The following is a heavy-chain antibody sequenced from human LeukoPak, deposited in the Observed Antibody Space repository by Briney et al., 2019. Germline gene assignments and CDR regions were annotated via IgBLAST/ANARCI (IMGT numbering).Heavy chain of an antibody. Sequence: KPSETLSLTCTVSGGSISSYYWSWIRQPPGKGLEWIGYIYYSGSTNYNPSLKSRVTISVDTSKNQFSLKLSSVTAADTAVYYCARDLVGAFDIWGQGTMVTVSS. CDR2: IYYSGST. V-gene: IGHV4-59*01. J-gene: IGHJ3*02. CDR3: ARDLVGAFDI. D-gene: IGHD2-15*01. CDR1: GGSISSYY.